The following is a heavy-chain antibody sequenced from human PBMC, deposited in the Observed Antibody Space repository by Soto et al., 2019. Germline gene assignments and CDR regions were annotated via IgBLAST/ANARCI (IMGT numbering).Heavy chain of an antibody. CDR3: ARGLITGSQYSGSWYYFDS. D-gene: IGHD3-10*01. V-gene: IGHV4-39*01. J-gene: IGHJ4*01. CDR1: GGSISSYY. CDR2: IYYSGST. Sequence: PSETLSLTCTVSGGSISSYYWSWIRKTPGEGLEWIGSIYYSGSTYYNPSLKSRVTISVDTSKNQFSLKLSSVTAADTAVYYCARGLITGSQYSGSWYYFDSWGQGTQVTVSS.